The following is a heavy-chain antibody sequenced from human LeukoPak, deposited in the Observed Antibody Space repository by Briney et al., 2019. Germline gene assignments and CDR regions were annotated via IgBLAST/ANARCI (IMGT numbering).Heavy chain of an antibody. D-gene: IGHD5-12*01. CDR1: GGSFSGYY. Sequence: SETLSLTCAVYGGSFSGYYWSWIRQPPGKGLEWIGEINHSGSTNYNPSLKSRVTISVDTSKNQFSLKLSPVTAADTAVYYCARSKGGCDLRYYYYYYMDVWGKGTTVTISS. CDR3: ARSKGGCDLRYYYYYYMDV. CDR2: INHSGST. J-gene: IGHJ6*03. V-gene: IGHV4-34*01.